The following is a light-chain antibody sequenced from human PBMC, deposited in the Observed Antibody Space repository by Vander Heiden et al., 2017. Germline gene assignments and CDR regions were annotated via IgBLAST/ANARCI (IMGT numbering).Light chain of an antibody. CDR1: QSVLYSSNNKNY. V-gene: IGKV4-1*01. J-gene: IGKJ1*01. CDR3: QQYDSTPRT. CDR2: WAS. Sequence: IVMTQSPDSLAVSLGERATINCKSSQSVLYSSNNKNYLAWYQQKPGQPPKLLIYWASTRESGVPDRFSGAGPGTDFTLTISSLQAEDVAVYYCQQYDSTPRTFGQGTKVEIK.